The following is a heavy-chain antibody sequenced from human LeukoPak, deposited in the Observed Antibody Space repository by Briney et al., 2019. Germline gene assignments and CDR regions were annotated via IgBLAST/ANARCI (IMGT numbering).Heavy chain of an antibody. D-gene: IGHD3-10*01. CDR2: INSDGSST. CDR1: GLTFSSYR. V-gene: IGHV3-74*01. CDR3: ARVLVWFGEFDP. J-gene: IGHJ5*02. Sequence: PGGALRLSCAASGLTFSSYRMHWVRHAPGKGLVWVSRINSDGSSTSYADSVKGRFTISRDNAKNTLYLQMNSLRAEDTAVYYCARVLVWFGEFDPWGQGTLVTVSS.